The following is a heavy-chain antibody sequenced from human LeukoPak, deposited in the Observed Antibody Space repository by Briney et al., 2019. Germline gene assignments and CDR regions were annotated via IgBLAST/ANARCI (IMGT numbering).Heavy chain of an antibody. CDR1: GYTFTSYG. V-gene: IGHV1-18*01. J-gene: IGHJ4*02. Sequence: ASVKVSCKASGYTFTSYGISWVRQAPRQGLEWMGWISAYNGNTNYAQKFQGRVTMTRDTSISTAYMELSRLRSDDTAVYYCARAPFWGYFDWLLPTDYWGQGTLVTVSS. CDR2: ISAYNGNT. D-gene: IGHD3-9*01. CDR3: ARAPFWGYFDWLLPTDY.